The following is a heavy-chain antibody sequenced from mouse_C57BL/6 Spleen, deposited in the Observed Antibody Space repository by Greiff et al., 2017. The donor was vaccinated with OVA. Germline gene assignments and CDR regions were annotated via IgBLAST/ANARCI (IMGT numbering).Heavy chain of an antibody. CDR3: ARHEEDYYDYDAWFAY. CDR1: GYTFTEYT. CDR2: FYPGSGSI. Sequence: QVQLQQSGAELVKPGASVKLSCKASGYTFTEYTIHWVKQRSGQGLEWIGWFYPGSGSIKYNEKFKDKATLTADKSSSTVSMELSRLTSEDSAVYFCARHEEDYYDYDAWFAYWGQGTLVTVSA. D-gene: IGHD2-4*01. V-gene: IGHV1-62-2*01. J-gene: IGHJ3*01.